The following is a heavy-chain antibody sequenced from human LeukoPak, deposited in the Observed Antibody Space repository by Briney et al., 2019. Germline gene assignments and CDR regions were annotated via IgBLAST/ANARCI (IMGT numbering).Heavy chain of an antibody. CDR2: ISGSGGST. CDR3: AKLHSSSWYYFDY. Sequence: GGSLRLSCAASGFTISSYAMSWVRQAPGKGLEWVSAISGSGGSTYYADSVKGRFTISRDNSKNTLYLQMNSLRAEDTAVYYCAKLHSSSWYYFDYWGQGTLVTVSS. D-gene: IGHD6-13*01. J-gene: IGHJ4*02. CDR1: GFTISSYA. V-gene: IGHV3-23*01.